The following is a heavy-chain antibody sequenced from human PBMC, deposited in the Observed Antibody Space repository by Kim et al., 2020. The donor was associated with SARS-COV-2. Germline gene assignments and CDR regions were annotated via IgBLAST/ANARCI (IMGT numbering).Heavy chain of an antibody. CDR2: IYPGDSDT. J-gene: IGHJ3*02. CDR1: GYSFTSYW. CDR3: ARQGEMATINHAFDI. D-gene: IGHD5-12*01. Sequence: GESLKISCKGSGYSFTSYWIGWVRQMPGKGLEWMGIIYPGDSDTRYSPSFQGQVTISADKSISTAYLQWSSLKASDTAMYYCARQGEMATINHAFDIWGQGTMVTVSS. V-gene: IGHV5-51*01.